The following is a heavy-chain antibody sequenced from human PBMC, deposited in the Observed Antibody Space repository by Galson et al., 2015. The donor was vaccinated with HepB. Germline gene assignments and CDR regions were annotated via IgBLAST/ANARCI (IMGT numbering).Heavy chain of an antibody. D-gene: IGHD4-23*01. Sequence: SVKVSCKASGCTFTSYYMHWVRQAPGQGLEWMGIINPSGGSTSYAQKFQGRVTMTRDTSTSTVYMELSSLRSEDTAVYYCAIPVGTTVVTPGDAFDYWGQGTLVTVSS. J-gene: IGHJ4*02. CDR2: INPSGGST. CDR3: AIPVGTTVVTPGDAFDY. V-gene: IGHV1-46*03. CDR1: GCTFTSYY.